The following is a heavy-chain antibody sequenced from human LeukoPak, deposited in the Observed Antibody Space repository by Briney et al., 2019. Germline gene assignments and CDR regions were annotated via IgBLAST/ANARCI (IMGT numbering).Heavy chain of an antibody. D-gene: IGHD3-22*01. J-gene: IGHJ5*02. Sequence: SETLSLTCTVSGGSISSYYWSWIRQPAGKGLEWIGRIYTGGSTNYNPSLRSPGTMQVDTSKNQFSRKLSSVTAADTAVYYCARGSDSSGYYWFDPWGQGTLLTVSS. CDR1: GGSISSYY. CDR3: ARGSDSSGYYWFDP. CDR2: IYTGGST. V-gene: IGHV4-4*07.